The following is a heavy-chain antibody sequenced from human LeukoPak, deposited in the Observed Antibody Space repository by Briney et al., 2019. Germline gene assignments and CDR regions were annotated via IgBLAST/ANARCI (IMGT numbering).Heavy chain of an antibody. V-gene: IGHV1-8*01. Sequence: ASVKVSCKASGYTFTSYDINWVRQATGQGLEWMGWMNPNSGNTGYAQKFQGRVTITRDTSASTAYMELSSLRSEDTAVYYCARVFVVRGVHFDYWGQGTLVTVSS. CDR2: MNPNSGNT. J-gene: IGHJ4*02. D-gene: IGHD3-10*01. CDR3: ARVFVVRGVHFDY. CDR1: GYTFTSYD.